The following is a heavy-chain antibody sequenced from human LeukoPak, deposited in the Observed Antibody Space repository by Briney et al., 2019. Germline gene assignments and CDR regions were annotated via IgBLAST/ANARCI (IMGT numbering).Heavy chain of an antibody. D-gene: IGHD3-10*01. V-gene: IGHV3-23*01. CDR1: GFSFSNYG. CDR3: AKAMVRGVIKTFDY. Sequence: PGGSLRLSCAASGFSFSNYGMNWVRQAPGKGLEWVSGITGNGATTYYADSVKGRFTISRDNSKNTLYLQMNSLRAEDTAVYYCAKAMVRGVIKTFDYWGQGTLVTVSS. CDR2: ITGNGATT. J-gene: IGHJ4*02.